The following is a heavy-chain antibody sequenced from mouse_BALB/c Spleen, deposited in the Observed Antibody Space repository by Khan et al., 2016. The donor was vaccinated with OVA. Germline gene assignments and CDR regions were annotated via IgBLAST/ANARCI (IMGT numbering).Heavy chain of an antibody. CDR1: GYSFTSYL. D-gene: IGHD1-3*01. Sequence: MQLKQSGTVLARPGASVKMSCKASGYSFTSYLIHWVKQRPGQGLEWIGDIYPGNSDASYNQKFKDKAKLTAGTSASTAYMELSSLTNEDSAVYYCIRGGYSSFAYWGQGTLVTVSA. V-gene: IGHV1-5*01. J-gene: IGHJ3*01. CDR3: IRGGYSSFAY. CDR2: IYPGNSDA.